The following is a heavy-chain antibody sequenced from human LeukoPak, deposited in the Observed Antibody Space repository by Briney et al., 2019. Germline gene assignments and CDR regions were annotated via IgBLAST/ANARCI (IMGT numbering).Heavy chain of an antibody. J-gene: IGHJ5*02. V-gene: IGHV1-2*02. CDR1: GYTFTSYY. D-gene: IGHD2-2*01. Sequence: ASVKVSCMASGYTFTSYYMHWVRQAPGQGLEWMGWINPNSGGTSYAQKFQGRVTMTRDTSISTAYMELSRLRSDDTAVYYCARDRCSSTSCQNEFDPWGQGTLVTVSS. CDR2: INPNSGGT. CDR3: ARDRCSSTSCQNEFDP.